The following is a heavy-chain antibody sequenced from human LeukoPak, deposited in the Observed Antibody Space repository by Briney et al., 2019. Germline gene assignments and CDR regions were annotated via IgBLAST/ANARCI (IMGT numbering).Heavy chain of an antibody. Sequence: SETLPQTLTVSGGSISSYYWSWIRQPPGKGLEWIGYIYYSGSTNYNPSLKSRVTISVDTSKNQFSLKLSSVTAADTAVYYCARLSITMVRGACFDYSGEGTLVTVSS. CDR2: IYYSGST. V-gene: IGHV4-59*01. D-gene: IGHD3-10*01. CDR3: ARLSITMVRGACFDY. CDR1: GGSISSYY. J-gene: IGHJ4*02.